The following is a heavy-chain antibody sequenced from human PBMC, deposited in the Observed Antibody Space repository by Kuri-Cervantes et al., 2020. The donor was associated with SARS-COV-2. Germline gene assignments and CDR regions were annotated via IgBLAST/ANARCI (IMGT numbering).Heavy chain of an antibody. Sequence: GESLKISCAASGFTFSSYAMSWVRQAPGKGLEWVSAISGSGGSTYYADSVKGRFTISRDNSKNSLYLQMNSLRAEDTAVYYCARDLEESKGMDFDYWGQGTLVTVSS. CDR1: GFTFSSYA. CDR2: ISGSGGST. J-gene: IGHJ4*02. CDR3: ARDLEESKGMDFDY. D-gene: IGHD5-24*01. V-gene: IGHV3-23*01.